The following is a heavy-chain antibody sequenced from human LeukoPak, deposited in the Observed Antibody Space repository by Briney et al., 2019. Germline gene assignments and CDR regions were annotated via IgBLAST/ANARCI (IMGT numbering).Heavy chain of an antibody. V-gene: IGHV3-7*01. CDR2: INREGNEK. Sequence: PGGPLRLSCATFGFAFSDYWMTWVRQVPGKGLEWVANINREGNEKYYVDSVEGRFTISRDNAKNSVDLQMDSLRVEDTAVYYCARVGTWELQRVFDFWGQGTLVTVSS. D-gene: IGHD1-26*01. CDR1: GFAFSDYW. J-gene: IGHJ4*02. CDR3: ARVGTWELQRVFDF.